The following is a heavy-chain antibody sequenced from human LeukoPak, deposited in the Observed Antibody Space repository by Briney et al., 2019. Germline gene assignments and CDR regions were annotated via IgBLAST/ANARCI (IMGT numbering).Heavy chain of an antibody. CDR1: GFTFSSYS. CDR3: ASGSRRFDY. CDR2: ISSSSTNI. J-gene: IGHJ4*02. D-gene: IGHD5-12*01. Sequence: EPGGSLRLSCAASGFTFSSYSMNWVRQAPGKGLEWVSYISSSSTNIYYADSVKGRFTISRDNAKNSLCLQKNSLRAEDTAVYYCASGSRRFDYWGQGTLVTVSS. V-gene: IGHV3-48*01.